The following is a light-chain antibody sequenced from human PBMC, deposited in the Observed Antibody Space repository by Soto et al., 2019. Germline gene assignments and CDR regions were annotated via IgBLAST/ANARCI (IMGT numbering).Light chain of an antibody. CDR2: GAS. CDR3: QQYGRSPMFT. Sequence: EIVLTQSPGTLSLSPGERATLSCRASQSVSSNYLAWYQQKPGQAPRRLIYGASRGDAGIPDRISGSGSGRDFTLPISSREHQDVVVYFCQQYGRSPMFTFGQGTKLEIK. CDR1: QSVSSNY. V-gene: IGKV3-20*01. J-gene: IGKJ2*01.